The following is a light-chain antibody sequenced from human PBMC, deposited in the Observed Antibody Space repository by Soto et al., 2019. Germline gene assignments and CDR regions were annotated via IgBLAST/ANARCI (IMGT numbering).Light chain of an antibody. CDR1: QSISSW. Sequence: DMQMTQSPSTLSASVGDRVTITCRASQSISSWLAWYQQRPGKAPKLLIYKASNLESGVPSRLSGSGSGTELTLTISSLHPDDFATYYCQQYYTYPWTFGPGIKVDIK. CDR3: QQYYTYPWT. V-gene: IGKV1-5*03. CDR2: KAS. J-gene: IGKJ1*01.